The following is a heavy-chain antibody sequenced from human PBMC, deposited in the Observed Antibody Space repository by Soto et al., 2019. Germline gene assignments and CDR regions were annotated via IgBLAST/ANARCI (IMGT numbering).Heavy chain of an antibody. Sequence: PGGSRRLSCAASGFTFSSYAMTWVRQAPGKGLEWVSAISGSGASTYYADSMKGRFTISRDNSRNTLYLQLNGLRADDTAVYYCAKGMLGTTRLTIYSFDYWGQGTLVTVSS. J-gene: IGHJ4*02. D-gene: IGHD3-9*01. V-gene: IGHV3-23*01. CDR1: GFTFSSYA. CDR3: AKGMLGTTRLTIYSFDY. CDR2: ISGSGAST.